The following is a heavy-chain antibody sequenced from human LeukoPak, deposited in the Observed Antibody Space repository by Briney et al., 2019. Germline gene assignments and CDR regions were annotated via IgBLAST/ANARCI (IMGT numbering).Heavy chain of an antibody. D-gene: IGHD2-21*02. J-gene: IGHJ3*02. CDR3: ARDDQAYCGGACYPPGTFDI. CDR1: GFTFSSHE. CDR2: ISSSGSTI. Sequence: GGSLRLSCAASGFTFSSHEMNWVRQAPGKGLEWISYISSSGSTIHYADSVKGRFTISRDNAKNSLYLQMNSLRAEDTAVYYCARDDQAYCGGACYPPGTFDIWGQGTMVSVSS. V-gene: IGHV3-48*03.